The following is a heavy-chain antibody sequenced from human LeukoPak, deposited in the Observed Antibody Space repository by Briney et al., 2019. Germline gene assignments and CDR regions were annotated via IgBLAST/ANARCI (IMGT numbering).Heavy chain of an antibody. Sequence: TGGSLRLSCAGSGFTFSRDWMSWVRQAPGKRLEWVANIKQDGSEKYYVDSVKGRFTISKDNAKNSLYLQMNSLRAEDTAMYYCARDDHYSSWNWGQGTLVTVSS. D-gene: IGHD4-11*01. CDR1: GFTFSRDW. CDR3: ARDDHYSSWN. J-gene: IGHJ4*02. CDR2: IKQDGSEK. V-gene: IGHV3-7*05.